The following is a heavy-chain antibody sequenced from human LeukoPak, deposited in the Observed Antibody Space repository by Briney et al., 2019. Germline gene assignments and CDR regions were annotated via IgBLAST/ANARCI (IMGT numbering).Heavy chain of an antibody. CDR1: GYTFTSYD. J-gene: IGHJ6*03. D-gene: IGHD4-23*01. CDR2: MNPNSGNT. CDR3: ARGLRWHRGNDFDYYYMDI. V-gene: IGHV1-8*01. Sequence: ASVKVSCKASGYTFTSYDINWVRQATGQGLEWMGWMNPNSGNTGYAQKFQGRVTMTRNTSISTAYMELSSPRSEDTAVYYCARGLRWHRGNDFDYYYMDIWGKGTTVTVSS.